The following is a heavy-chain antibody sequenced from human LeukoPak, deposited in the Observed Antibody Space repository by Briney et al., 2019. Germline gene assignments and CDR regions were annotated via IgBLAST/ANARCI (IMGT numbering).Heavy chain of an antibody. Sequence: ASVTVSCKASGYTFTVYYMHWVRQAPGQGLEWMGWINPNSGGTNYAQKFQGRVTMTRDTSISTAYMELSRLRSDDTAVYYCARPYCSGGSCYGKYYFDYWGQGTLVTVSS. V-gene: IGHV1-2*02. CDR3: ARPYCSGGSCYGKYYFDY. D-gene: IGHD2-15*01. CDR2: INPNSGGT. J-gene: IGHJ4*02. CDR1: GYTFTVYY.